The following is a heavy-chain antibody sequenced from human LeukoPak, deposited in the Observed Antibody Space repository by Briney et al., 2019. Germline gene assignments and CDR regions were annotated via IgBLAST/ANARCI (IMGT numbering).Heavy chain of an antibody. J-gene: IGHJ5*02. CDR1: GGSISSSSYY. D-gene: IGHD6-13*01. CDR3: ARAVAAAGHNWFDP. V-gene: IGHV4-39*07. CDR2: INHSGST. Sequence: SETLSLTCTVSGGSISSSSYYWSWIRQPPGKRLEWTGEINHSGSTNYNPSLKSRVTISVDTSKNQFSLKLSSVTAADTAVYYCARAVAAAGHNWFDPWGQGTLVTVSS.